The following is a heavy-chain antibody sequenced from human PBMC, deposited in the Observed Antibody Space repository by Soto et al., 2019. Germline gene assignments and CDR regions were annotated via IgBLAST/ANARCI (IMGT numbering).Heavy chain of an antibody. CDR1: GGSFSGYY. CDR2: INHSGST. V-gene: IGHV4-34*01. CDR3: ARGGIAAAGYFDY. Sequence: SETLSLTCAVYGGSFSGYYWSWIRQPPGKGLEWIGEINHSGSTNYNPSLKSRVTISVDTSKNQFSLKLSSVTAADTAVYYCARGGIAAAGYFDYWGQGTLVTVSS. D-gene: IGHD6-13*01. J-gene: IGHJ4*02.